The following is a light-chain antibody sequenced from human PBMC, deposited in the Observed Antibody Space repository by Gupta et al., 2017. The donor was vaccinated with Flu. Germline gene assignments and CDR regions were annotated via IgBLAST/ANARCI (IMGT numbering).Light chain of an antibody. J-gene: IGKJ2*01. CDR2: GTS. CDR3: HQYKTSPYT. Sequence: PRVLLYGTSNRAPGIPDRFSGGGSGTDFTLTINRLEPEDSALYYCHQYKTSPYTFGQGTKLEIK. V-gene: IGKV3-20*01.